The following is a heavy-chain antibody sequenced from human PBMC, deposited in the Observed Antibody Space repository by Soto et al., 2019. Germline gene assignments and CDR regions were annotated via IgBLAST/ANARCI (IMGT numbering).Heavy chain of an antibody. CDR2: INAGNGNT. Sequence: ASGKVSCKASGYTFITYAMHWVRQAPGQRLEWMGWINAGNGNTKYSQKFQGRVSITRDTSASTAYMELSSLRSEDTAVYYCARGIIVGGWYPYYFDYWGQGTLVTVSS. V-gene: IGHV1-3*01. J-gene: IGHJ4*02. D-gene: IGHD6-19*01. CDR3: ARGIIVGGWYPYYFDY. CDR1: GYTFITYA.